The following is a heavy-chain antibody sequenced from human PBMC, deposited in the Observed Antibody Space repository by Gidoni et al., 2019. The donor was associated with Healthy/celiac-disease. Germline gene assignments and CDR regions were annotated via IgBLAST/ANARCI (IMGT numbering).Heavy chain of an antibody. J-gene: IGHJ2*01. V-gene: IGHV3-9*01. D-gene: IGHD3-10*01. CDR2: SSWNICSI. Sequence: EVQLVESGGGLVQPGRSLRLSCAASGVTFDDYAMHWVRQAPGKGLEWVSGSSWNICSIGYADSVKGRFTISRDNANNSLYPQMNSLRAEDTALYYCAKAPVISTDWYFDLWGRGTLVTVSS. CDR1: GVTFDDYA. CDR3: AKAPVISTDWYFDL.